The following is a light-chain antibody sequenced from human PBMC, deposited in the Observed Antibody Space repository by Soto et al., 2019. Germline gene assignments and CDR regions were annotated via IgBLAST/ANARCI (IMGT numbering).Light chain of an antibody. Sequence: DIQMTQSPSSLSASVGDTVTITCRASQPISSRLSWYQQKAGNAPKLLIYAASTLQSGVPSRFIGSRSGTDFTLPTFCLQPEDFLIYYCQQSHSRVTFGQGTKVDIK. CDR2: AAS. J-gene: IGKJ1*01. CDR1: QPISSR. V-gene: IGKV1-39*01. CDR3: QQSHSRVT.